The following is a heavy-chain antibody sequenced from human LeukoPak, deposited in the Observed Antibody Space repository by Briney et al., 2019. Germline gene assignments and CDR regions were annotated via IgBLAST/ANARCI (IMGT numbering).Heavy chain of an antibody. CDR1: GFTFRSYA. D-gene: IGHD1-1*01. V-gene: IGHV3-30-3*01. CDR2: ISSDGNTQ. Sequence: QPGGSLRLSCAASGFTFRSYAVHWVRQPPGKGLEWVAVISSDGNTQFYADSVKGRFTISRDNSKNTVYLQMNSLRAEDTAVYYCARAGVPVPGTAWFDPWGQGTLVTVSS. J-gene: IGHJ5*02. CDR3: ARAGVPVPGTAWFDP.